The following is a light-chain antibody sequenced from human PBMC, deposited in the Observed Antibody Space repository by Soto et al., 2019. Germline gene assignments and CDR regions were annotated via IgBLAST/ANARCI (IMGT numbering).Light chain of an antibody. Sequence: QSALTQPASVSGSPGQSITISCTGTSSDVGGYNHVSWYQQHPGKAPKLMIFEVSNRPSGVSNRFSGSKSANTASLTISGLQPEDEADYYCSSYRSSSPLYVFGTGTKVTVL. V-gene: IGLV2-14*01. CDR1: SSDVGGYNH. J-gene: IGLJ1*01. CDR2: EVS. CDR3: SSYRSSSPLYV.